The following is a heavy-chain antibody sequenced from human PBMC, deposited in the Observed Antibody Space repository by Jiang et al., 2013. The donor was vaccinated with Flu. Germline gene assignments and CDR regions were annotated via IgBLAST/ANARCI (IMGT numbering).Heavy chain of an antibody. D-gene: IGHD6-19*01. V-gene: IGHV3-74*01. CDR3: ARDRRSGWYPDY. CDR1: GFTFRSYW. Sequence: VQLVESGGGLVQPGGSLRLSCAASGFTFRSYWLHWVRQTPGKGLVWVSRINSDGSRTDYADSVKGRFTTSRDNARNTLYLQMNSLRAEDTAVYYCARDRRSGWYPDYWGQGTL. J-gene: IGHJ4*02. CDR2: INSDGSRT.